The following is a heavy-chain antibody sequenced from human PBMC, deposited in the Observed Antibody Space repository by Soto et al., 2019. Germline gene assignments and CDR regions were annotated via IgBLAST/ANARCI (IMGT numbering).Heavy chain of an antibody. CDR2: LSGSGGSK. D-gene: IGHD3-3*01. CDR1: GFTFTSYA. J-gene: IGHJ4*02. Sequence: EVQVLESGGGLVEPGGSLRLSCAASGFTFTSYAMTWVRQAPGKGLEWVSGLSGSGGSKYYAGSVKGRFTISRDNSINTVFLQMNSLRVEDTAGYYCAKGEGFDFWSGYPGVDYWGQGTLVTVSS. CDR3: AKGEGFDFWSGYPGVDY. V-gene: IGHV3-23*01.